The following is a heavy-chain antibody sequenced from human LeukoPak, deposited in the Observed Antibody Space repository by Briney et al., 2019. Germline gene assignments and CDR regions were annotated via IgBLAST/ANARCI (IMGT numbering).Heavy chain of an antibody. CDR3: ARGGLLRVGATRNAFDI. CDR2: IYTSGST. J-gene: IGHJ3*02. V-gene: IGHV4-61*02. D-gene: IGHD1-26*01. Sequence: PSQTLSLTCTVSGGSISSGSYYWSWIRQPAGKGLEWIGRIYTSGSTNYNPSLKSRVTISVDTSKNQFSLKLSSVTAADTAVYYCARGGLLRVGATRNAFDIWGQGTMVTVSS. CDR1: GGSISSGSYY.